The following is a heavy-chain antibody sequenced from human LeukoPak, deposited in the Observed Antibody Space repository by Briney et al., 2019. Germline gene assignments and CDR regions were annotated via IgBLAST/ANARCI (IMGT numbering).Heavy chain of an antibody. CDR3: AGAIVTMVRRGPSYYYYGMDV. CDR2: INPSGGST. J-gene: IGHJ6*02. D-gene: IGHD3-10*01. Sequence: ASVKVSCKASGYTFPSYYMHWVRQAPGQGLAWMGIINPSGGSTSYAQKFQGRVTMTRDTSTSTVYMELSSLRSEDTAVYYCAGAIVTMVRRGPSYYYYGMDVWGQGTTVTVSS. CDR1: GYTFPSYY. V-gene: IGHV1-46*01.